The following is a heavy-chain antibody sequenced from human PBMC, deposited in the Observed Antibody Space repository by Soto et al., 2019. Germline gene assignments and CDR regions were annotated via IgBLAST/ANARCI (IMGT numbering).Heavy chain of an antibody. D-gene: IGHD1-1*01. CDR3: ASSPTKDAFDL. V-gene: IGHV4-30-4*01. J-gene: IGHJ3*01. CDR2: IYSSGST. CDR1: GASISSGDHY. Sequence: QGQLQESGPGVVRPSQTLSLTCTVSGASISSGDHYWTWIRQPPGKGLEWIGYIYSSGSTFYNPSLNSRVTMSIDMSKSQFSLNLRSVTAADTAVYYCASSPTKDAFDLWGQGTMVIVSS.